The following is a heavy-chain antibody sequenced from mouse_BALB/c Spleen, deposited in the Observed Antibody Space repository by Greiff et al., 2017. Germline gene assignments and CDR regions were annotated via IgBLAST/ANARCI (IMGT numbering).Heavy chain of an antibody. CDR3: ARSMITTSAWFAY. V-gene: IGHV5-17*02. CDR1: GFTFSSFG. Sequence: EVMLVESGGGLVQPGGSRKLSCAASGFTFSSFGMHWVRQAPEKGLEWVAYISSGSSTIYYADTVKGRFTISRDNPKNTLFLQMTSLRSEDTAMYYCARSMITTSAWFAYWGKGTLVTVSA. D-gene: IGHD2-4*01. J-gene: IGHJ3*01. CDR2: ISSGSSTI.